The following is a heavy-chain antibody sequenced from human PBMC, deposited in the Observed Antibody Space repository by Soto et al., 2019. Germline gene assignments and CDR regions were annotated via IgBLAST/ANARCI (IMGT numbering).Heavy chain of an antibody. V-gene: IGHV3-74*01. CDR1: GFTFSSYW. Sequence: EVQLVESGGGLVQPGGSLRLSCAASGFTFSSYWMHWVRQAPGKGLVWVSRINSDGSSTSYADSVKGRFTISRDNAKNTLYLQMNRLIAEDTAVYYCVRTSLVVAAATREDYWGQGTLVTVSS. CDR3: VRTSLVVAAATREDY. CDR2: INSDGSST. D-gene: IGHD2-15*01. J-gene: IGHJ4*02.